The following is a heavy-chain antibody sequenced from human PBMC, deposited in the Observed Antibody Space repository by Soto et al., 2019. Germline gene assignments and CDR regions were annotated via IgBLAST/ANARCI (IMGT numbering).Heavy chain of an antibody. J-gene: IGHJ1*01. V-gene: IGHV1-3*01. D-gene: IGHD6-19*01. Sequence: ASVKVSCKASGYTFTSYAMHWVRQAPGQRLEWMGWINAGNGNTKYSQKFQGRVTITRDTSASTAYMELSSLRSEDTAVYYCARAPEDSSGWYPVFQHWGQGTLVTVSS. CDR1: GYTFTSYA. CDR3: ARAPEDSSGWYPVFQH. CDR2: INAGNGNT.